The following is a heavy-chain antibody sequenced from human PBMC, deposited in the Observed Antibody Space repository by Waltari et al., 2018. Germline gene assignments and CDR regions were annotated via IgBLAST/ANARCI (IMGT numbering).Heavy chain of an antibody. Sequence: QVQLVESGGGVVQPGRSLRLSWAAPGFPFSSYALHWVRQAPGKGLEWVAVISYDGSNKYYADSVKGRFTISRDNSKNTLYLQMNSLRAEDTAVYYCARTGGGKGYWGQGTLVTVSS. V-gene: IGHV3-30-3*01. CDR3: ARTGGGKGY. D-gene: IGHD3-16*01. J-gene: IGHJ4*02. CDR1: GFPFSSYA. CDR2: ISYDGSNK.